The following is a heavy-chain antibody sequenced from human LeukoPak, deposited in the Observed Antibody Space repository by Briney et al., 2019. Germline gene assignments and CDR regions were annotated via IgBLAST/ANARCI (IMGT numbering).Heavy chain of an antibody. CDR3: ARAPAHYYDSSGYYEYFQH. V-gene: IGHV3-53*01. Sequence: GGSLRLSCAASGFTFSTYSMNWVRHAPGKGLEWVSFIYSGGSTYYADSVKGRFTISRDNSKNTLYLKMNSLRAEDTAVYYCARAPAHYYDSSGYYEYFQHWGQGTLVTVSS. D-gene: IGHD3-22*01. CDR2: IYSGGST. CDR1: GFTFSTYS. J-gene: IGHJ1*01.